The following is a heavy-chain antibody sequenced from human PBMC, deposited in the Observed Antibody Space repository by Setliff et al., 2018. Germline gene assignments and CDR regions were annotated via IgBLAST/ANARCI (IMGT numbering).Heavy chain of an antibody. Sequence: SETLSLTCTVSGGSISSSSYYWGWIRQPPGKGLEWIGSIYYSGSTYYNPSLKSRVTIGVDTSKNQFSLKLSSVTAADTAVYYCARLIPIAAAMYYFDYWGQGTLVTVS. CDR2: IYYSGST. V-gene: IGHV4-39*01. CDR1: GGSISSSSYY. D-gene: IGHD6-13*01. J-gene: IGHJ4*02. CDR3: ARLIPIAAAMYYFDY.